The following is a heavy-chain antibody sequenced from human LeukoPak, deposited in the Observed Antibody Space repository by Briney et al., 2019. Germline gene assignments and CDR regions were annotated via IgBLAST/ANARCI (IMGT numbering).Heavy chain of an antibody. CDR3: ARERQNGLDV. J-gene: IGHJ6*02. V-gene: IGHV1-2*04. CDR2: INPNSGGT. D-gene: IGHD6-25*01. Sequence: EASVKVSCKASGYTFSDYYMHCVRQAPGQGLEWMGWINPNSGGTNYAQKFQGWVTMTRDTSITTAYMELSSPRPDDTAIYYCARERQNGLDVWGQGTTVTVSS. CDR1: GYTFSDYY.